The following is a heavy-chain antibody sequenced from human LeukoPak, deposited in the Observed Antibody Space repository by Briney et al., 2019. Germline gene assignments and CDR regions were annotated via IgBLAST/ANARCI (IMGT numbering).Heavy chain of an antibody. J-gene: IGHJ4*02. Sequence: SENLSLTCAVYGGSFSGYYWSWIRQPPGKGLEWIGEINHSGSTNYNPSLKSRVTISVDTSKNQFSLKLSSVTAADTAVYYCARAGGGIVVVPAAISRRYFDYWGQGTLVTVSS. CDR1: GGSFSGYY. V-gene: IGHV4-34*01. D-gene: IGHD2-2*01. CDR3: ARAGGGIVVVPAAISRRYFDY. CDR2: INHSGST.